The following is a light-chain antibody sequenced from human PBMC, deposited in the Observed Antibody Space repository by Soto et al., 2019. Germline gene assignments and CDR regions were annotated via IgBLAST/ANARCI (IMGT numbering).Light chain of an antibody. CDR2: ASS. J-gene: IGKJ2*01. V-gene: IGKV1-39*01. Sequence: DIQMTQSPSSLSASVGDSVTISCRASRNIRKYLNWYQQKPGKAPKLLIYASSSLHGGVPSRFAGSGSGTDFTLTVSGVQPEDFATYFCQQGHSTPYTFGQG. CDR1: RNIRKY. CDR3: QQGHSTPYT.